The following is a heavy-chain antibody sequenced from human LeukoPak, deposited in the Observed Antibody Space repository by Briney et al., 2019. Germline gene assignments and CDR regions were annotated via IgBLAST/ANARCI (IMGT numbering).Heavy chain of an antibody. J-gene: IGHJ4*02. CDR3: ARLSISGSHLAGGASFDY. CDR1: GFTFSSYA. V-gene: IGHV3-30-3*01. CDR2: ISYDGSNK. D-gene: IGHD1-26*01. Sequence: GGSLRLSCAASGFTFSSYAMHWVRQAPGKGPEWVAVISYDGSNKYYADSVKGRFTISRDNSKNTLYLQVNSLRAEDTAVYYCARLSISGSHLAGGASFDYWGQGTLVTVSS.